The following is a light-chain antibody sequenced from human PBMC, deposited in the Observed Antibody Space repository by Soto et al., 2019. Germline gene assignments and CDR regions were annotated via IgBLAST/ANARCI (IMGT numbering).Light chain of an antibody. CDR1: ESISSTY. J-gene: IGKJ1*01. CDR3: QQYGNSMWT. V-gene: IGKV3-20*01. CDR2: GTF. Sequence: EIVLTQSPGTLSLSPGERATLSCRASESISSTYLAWYQQKPGQTPRLLIYGTFRRATGIPDRFSGSGSETDFTLTISRLEPEDFAVYYCQQYGNSMWTFGQGTKVDFK.